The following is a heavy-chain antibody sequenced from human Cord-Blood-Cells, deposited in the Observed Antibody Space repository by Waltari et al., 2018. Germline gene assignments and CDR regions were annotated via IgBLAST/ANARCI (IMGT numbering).Heavy chain of an antibody. CDR1: GYTFTGYY. CDR3: ARSYSSSRAIDY. J-gene: IGHJ4*02. V-gene: IGHV1-2*04. Sequence: QVQLVQSGAEVKKPGASVKVSCKASGYTFTGYYMHWVRQAPGQGLEWMGWMNPICGGTNYAQKFQGWVTMTRDTSISTAYMELSRLRSDDTAVYYCARSYSSSRAIDYWGQGTLVTVSS. D-gene: IGHD6-6*01. CDR2: MNPICGGT.